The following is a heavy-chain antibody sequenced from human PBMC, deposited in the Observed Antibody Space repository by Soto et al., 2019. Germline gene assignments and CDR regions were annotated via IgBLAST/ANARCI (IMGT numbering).Heavy chain of an antibody. CDR2: INPNSGDT. V-gene: IGHV1-2*04. J-gene: IGHJ5*02. Sequence: GASVKVSCKASGYTFTGYYMHWVRQAPGQGLEWMGWINPNSGDTNYAQKFQGWVTMTRDTSISTAYMELSRLKSDDTAVYYCALNSRYCSGASCYYSWFDPWGQGTLVTVSS. D-gene: IGHD2-2*01. CDR3: ALNSRYCSGASCYYSWFDP. CDR1: GYTFTGYY.